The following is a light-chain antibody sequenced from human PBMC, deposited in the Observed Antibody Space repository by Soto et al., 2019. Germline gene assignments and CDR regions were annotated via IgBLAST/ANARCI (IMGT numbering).Light chain of an antibody. CDR1: SSDVGGYNY. CDR3: GTWDSSLSAGGYV. J-gene: IGLJ1*01. Sequence: QSVLTQPASVSGSPGQSITISCTGTSSDVGGYNYVSWYQQLPGTAPKLLIYDNNKRPSGIPDRFSGSKSGTSATLGITGLQTGDEADYYCGTWDSSLSAGGYVFGTGTKVTVL. V-gene: IGLV1-51*01. CDR2: DNN.